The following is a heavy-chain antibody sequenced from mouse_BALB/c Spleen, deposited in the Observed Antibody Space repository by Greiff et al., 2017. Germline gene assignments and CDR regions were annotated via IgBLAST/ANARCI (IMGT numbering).Heavy chain of an antibody. CDR1: GYTFTSYW. D-gene: IGHD4-1*01. Sequence: LVESGAELAKPGASVKMSCKASGYTFTSYWMHWVKQRPGQGLEWIGYINPSTGYTEYNQKFKDKATLTADKSSSTAYMQLSSLTSEDSAVYYCARRSSDWDGGNYWGQGTTLTVSS. CDR2: INPSTGYT. J-gene: IGHJ2*01. V-gene: IGHV1-7*01. CDR3: ARRSSDWDGGNY.